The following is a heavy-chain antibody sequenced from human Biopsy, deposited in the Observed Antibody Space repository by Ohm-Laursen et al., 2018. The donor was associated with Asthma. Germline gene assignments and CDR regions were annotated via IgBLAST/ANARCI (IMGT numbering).Heavy chain of an antibody. V-gene: IGHV3-23*01. CDR3: AKSGSLWTAFDY. D-gene: IGHD3-10*01. CDR1: GFTFDDYG. J-gene: IGHJ4*02. Sequence: SLRLSCSASGFTFDDYGMSWVRQAPGKGLEWVSLISDSGDNTYYADSVKGRFTISRDNSKYTLYLQMNSPRAEGTAVYYCAKSGSLWTAFDYWGQGTLVTVSS. CDR2: ISDSGDNT.